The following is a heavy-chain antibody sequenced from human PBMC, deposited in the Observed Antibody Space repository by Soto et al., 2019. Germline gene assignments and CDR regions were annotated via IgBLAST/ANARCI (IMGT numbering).Heavy chain of an antibody. CDR1: GYIRNTDW. J-gene: IGHJ4*02. Sequence: RGESLKISCKASGYIRNTDWISWVRQKPGKGLEWMGRIDPLDSHTKYSPSFEGRVNISADRSIATAYLHWTSLETSDTAIYYCSRRQVGMVAEDSWGQGTLVTVSS. CDR2: IDPLDSHT. D-gene: IGHD1-26*01. V-gene: IGHV5-10-1*01. CDR3: SRRQVGMVAEDS.